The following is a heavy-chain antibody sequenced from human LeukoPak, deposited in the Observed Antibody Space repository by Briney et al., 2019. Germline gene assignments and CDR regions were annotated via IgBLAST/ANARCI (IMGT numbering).Heavy chain of an antibody. CDR2: ISGLGGNT. CDR3: AKAGGDGQYYYYMDV. CDR1: GFTFSNYA. D-gene: IGHD3-10*01. V-gene: IGHV3-23*01. Sequence: PGGSLRLSCAASGFTFSNYAMRWVRQAPGKGLGWVSAISGLGGNTYYADSVKGRFTISRDNSKKMLYLQMNSLRAEDTAVYYCAKAGGDGQYYYYMDVWGKGTTVTVSS. J-gene: IGHJ6*03.